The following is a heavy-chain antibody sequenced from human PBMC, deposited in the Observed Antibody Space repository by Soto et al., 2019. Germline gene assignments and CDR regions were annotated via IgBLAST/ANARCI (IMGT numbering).Heavy chain of an antibody. J-gene: IGHJ4*02. Sequence: EVQLVESGGGLVQPGGSLRLSCAASGFTFSLSEMSWIRQAPGRGLEWVSYISPSDNLIYYADSVRGRFTISRDDAKNSLYLQMGSLRAEDTAVYYCGTTVGLAARPADSGGQETLVTVSS. D-gene: IGHD6-6*01. CDR3: GTTVGLAARPADS. V-gene: IGHV3-48*03. CDR1: GFTFSLSE. CDR2: ISPSDNLI.